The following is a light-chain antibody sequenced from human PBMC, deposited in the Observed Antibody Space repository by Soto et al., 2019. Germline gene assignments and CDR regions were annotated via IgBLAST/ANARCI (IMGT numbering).Light chain of an antibody. CDR2: SAS. CDR3: QQTYTTPQP. Sequence: DIQMTQSPSSLSASVGDRVTITCRASQSVSTYLNWYHQKPGKAPKLLIYSASSLQSGVPSRFSGSGSGTDFTLTISSLQPEDFAPYYCQQTYTTPQPFGPGTRVEI. CDR1: QSVSTY. V-gene: IGKV1-39*01. J-gene: IGKJ1*01.